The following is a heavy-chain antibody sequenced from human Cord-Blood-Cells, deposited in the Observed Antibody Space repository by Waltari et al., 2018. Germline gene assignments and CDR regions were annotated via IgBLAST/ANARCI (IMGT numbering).Heavy chain of an antibody. CDR2: INHSGST. D-gene: IGHD2-2*02. CDR3: ARGYCSSTSCYTPFYYYYGMDV. CDR1: GGSFSGYY. Sequence: QVQLQQWGAGLLKPSETLSLTCAVYGGSFSGYYWSWLRQPPGKGLDWIGKINHSGSTNYNPSLKSRVTISVDTSKNQFSLKLSSVTAADTAVYYCARGYCSSTSCYTPFYYYYGMDVWGQGTTVTVSS. J-gene: IGHJ6*02. V-gene: IGHV4-34*01.